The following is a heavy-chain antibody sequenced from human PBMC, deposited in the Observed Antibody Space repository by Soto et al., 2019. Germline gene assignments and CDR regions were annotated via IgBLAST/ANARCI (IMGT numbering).Heavy chain of an antibody. CDR2: IYSGGST. V-gene: IGHV3-66*01. CDR3: ARDRIPTGMDV. Sequence: PGGSLRLSCAASGFTVSSNYMSWVRQAPGKGLEWVSVIYSGGSTYYADSVKGRFTISRDNSKNTLYLQMNSLRAEDTAVYYCARDRIPTGMDVWGPGTTVTVSS. J-gene: IGHJ6*02. CDR1: GFTVSSNY.